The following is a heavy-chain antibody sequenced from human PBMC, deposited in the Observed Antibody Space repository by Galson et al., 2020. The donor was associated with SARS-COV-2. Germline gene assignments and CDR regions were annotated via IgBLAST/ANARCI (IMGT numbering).Heavy chain of an antibody. CDR2: IYYSGST. CDR3: ASRILTGYYNPSPIDY. J-gene: IGHJ4*02. D-gene: IGHD3-9*01. CDR1: GGSISSSSYY. Sequence: ALETLSLTCTVSGGSISSSSYYWGWIRQPPGKGLEWIGSIYYSGSTYYNPSLKSRVTISVDTSKNQFSLKLSSVTAADTAVYYCASRILTGYYNPSPIDYWGQGTLVTVSS. V-gene: IGHV4-39*01.